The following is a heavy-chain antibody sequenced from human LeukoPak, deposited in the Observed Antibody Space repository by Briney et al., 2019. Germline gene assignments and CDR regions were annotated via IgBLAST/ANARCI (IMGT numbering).Heavy chain of an antibody. CDR2: INPNTGDT. CDR3: ARDRPSDY. J-gene: IGHJ4*02. Sequence: ASVKVSCKASGYTFTAYYMHWVRQAPGQGLEWMGRINPNTGDTNYAQKFQGRVTMTRDTSISTAYMEQSSLRSDDTAAYYCARDRPSDYWGQGTLVSVSS. CDR1: GYTFTAYY. V-gene: IGHV1-2*06.